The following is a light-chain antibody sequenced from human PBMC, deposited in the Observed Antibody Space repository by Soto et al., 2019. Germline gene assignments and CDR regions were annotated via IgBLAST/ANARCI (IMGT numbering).Light chain of an antibody. CDR3: QQSSSNYTIT. CDR2: GAS. CDR1: QNINNY. Sequence: DIQMTQSPSSLSASIGDRVTITCRASQNINNYLNWYQYKPGTAPNLXXYGASSLQSGVPGRFGGSGSGTDLSLTISSLQPEDFATYCCQQSSSNYTITFGQGTRLEIK. J-gene: IGKJ5*01. V-gene: IGKV1-39*01.